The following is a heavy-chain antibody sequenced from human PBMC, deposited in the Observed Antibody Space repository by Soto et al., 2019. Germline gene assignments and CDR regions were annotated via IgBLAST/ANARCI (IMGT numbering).Heavy chain of an antibody. CDR3: ARVEQWLVLGYYYYGMDV. Sequence: ASVKVSCKASGYTFTSYAMHWVRQAPGQRLEWMGWINAGNGNTKYSQKFQGRVTITRDTSASTAYMELSSLRSEDTAVYYCARVEQWLVLGYYYYGMDVWGQGTTVTVSS. D-gene: IGHD6-19*01. CDR1: GYTFTSYA. CDR2: INAGNGNT. J-gene: IGHJ6*02. V-gene: IGHV1-3*01.